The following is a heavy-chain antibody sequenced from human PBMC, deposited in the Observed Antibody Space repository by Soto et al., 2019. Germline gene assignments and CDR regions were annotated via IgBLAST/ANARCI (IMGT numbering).Heavy chain of an antibody. Sequence: SETLSLTCGVSGGFFSGYYWTWIRQPPGTGLEWIGEINHSGSTNYNPSLKSRVTISVDTSKNQFSLKLSSVTAADTAVYYCARGASSGYYYDYWGQGTLVTVSS. CDR3: ARGASSGYYYDY. J-gene: IGHJ4*02. CDR1: GGFFSGYY. CDR2: INHSGST. D-gene: IGHD3-22*01. V-gene: IGHV4-34*01.